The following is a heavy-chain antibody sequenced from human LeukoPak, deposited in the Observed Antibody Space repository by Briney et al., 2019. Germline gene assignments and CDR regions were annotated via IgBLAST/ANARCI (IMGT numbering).Heavy chain of an antibody. CDR1: GFTFSNAW. Sequence: GGSLRLSCAASGFTFSNAWMSWVRQAPGKGLEWVGRIKSKTDGGTTDYAAPVKGRFTISRDDSKNTLYLQMNSLKTEDTAVYYCTTLSMVRGVTPDFDYWGQGTLVTVSS. J-gene: IGHJ4*02. CDR2: IKSKTDGGTT. V-gene: IGHV3-15*01. CDR3: TTLSMVRGVTPDFDY. D-gene: IGHD3-10*01.